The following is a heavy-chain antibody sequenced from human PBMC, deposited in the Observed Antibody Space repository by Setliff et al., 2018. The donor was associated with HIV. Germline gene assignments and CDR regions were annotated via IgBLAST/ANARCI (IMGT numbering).Heavy chain of an antibody. CDR3: ARDYYDSSGGSCYGGEYWFDP. V-gene: IGHV1-46*01. CDR1: GYSFTNHY. J-gene: IGHJ5*02. CDR2: INPTGGST. D-gene: IGHD3-22*01. Sequence: ASVKVSCKPSGYSFTNHYMHWVRQAPGQGLEWMGVINPTGGSTRNTQKFQGRVAMTRDTSTSTVYMELSSLRSEDTAVYYCARDYYDSSGGSCYGGEYWFDPWGQGTLVTVSS.